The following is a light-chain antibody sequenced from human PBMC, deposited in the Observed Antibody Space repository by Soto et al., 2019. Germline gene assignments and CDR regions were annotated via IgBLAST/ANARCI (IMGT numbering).Light chain of an antibody. V-gene: IGKV3-20*01. J-gene: IGKJ2*01. CDR2: GAS. CDR1: QTVTGSY. Sequence: EIVLTQSPGTLSLSPGERATLSCRASQTVTGSYLAWYQQKPGQAPRLLIYGASNRATGIPDRFSGSGSGTDLTLTISRLEPEDFAVYYCQQCGPSLKYTFGQGTTLEIK. CDR3: QQCGPSLKYT.